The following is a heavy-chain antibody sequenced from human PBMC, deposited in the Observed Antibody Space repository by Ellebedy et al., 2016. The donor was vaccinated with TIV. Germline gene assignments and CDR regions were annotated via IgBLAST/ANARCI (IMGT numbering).Heavy chain of an antibody. CDR2: VSPYNGYA. J-gene: IGHJ5*02. Sequence: ALVKVSCKASGYTFSTQGISWVRQAPGQGLEWMGWVSPYNGYAGYAQRFRDRVTMTADTSTSTAYMELNSLRSDDTAVYYCAREVYGDSLNWFDPWGQGTLVTVSS. V-gene: IGHV1-18*01. CDR1: GYTFSTQG. CDR3: AREVYGDSLNWFDP. D-gene: IGHD4-17*01.